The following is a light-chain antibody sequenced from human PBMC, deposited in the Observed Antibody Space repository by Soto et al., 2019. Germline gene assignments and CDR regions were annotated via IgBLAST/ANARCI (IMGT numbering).Light chain of an antibody. V-gene: IGKV3-20*01. Sequence: VLTQSPGTLSLSPGERATLSCRASQSVSRRLAWYQHKPGQAPRLLISGASSRATGTPDRFSGSGSGTAFSLTMGKLAPADFALYYGHEDGCSPIPYCEGTRLVSK. J-gene: IGKJ5*01. CDR3: HEDGCSPIP. CDR1: QSVSRR. CDR2: GAS.